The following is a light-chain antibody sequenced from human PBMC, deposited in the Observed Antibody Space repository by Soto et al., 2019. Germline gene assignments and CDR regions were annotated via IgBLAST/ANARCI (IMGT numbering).Light chain of an antibody. V-gene: IGLV2-14*01. CDR3: SSYAGSYTYV. Sequence: QSALTQPASVSGSPGQSITISCTGTGSDISAYNYVSWYQQHPGKAPKLMIYEVGDRPSGLSNRFSGSKSGNTASLTISRLQPEDEADYYCSSYAGSYTYVFGTGTQLTVL. J-gene: IGLJ1*01. CDR1: GSDISAYNY. CDR2: EVG.